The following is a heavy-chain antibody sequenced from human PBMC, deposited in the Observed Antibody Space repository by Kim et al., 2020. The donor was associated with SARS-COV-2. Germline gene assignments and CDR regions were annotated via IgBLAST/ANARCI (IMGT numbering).Heavy chain of an antibody. J-gene: IGHJ4*02. CDR3: ARTYGDHGEVGY. V-gene: IGHV1-46*01. Sequence: SSAQKCQGRVTMTRDTSTSTVYMELSSLRSEDTAVYYCARTYGDHGEVGYWGQGTLVTVSS. D-gene: IGHD4-17*01.